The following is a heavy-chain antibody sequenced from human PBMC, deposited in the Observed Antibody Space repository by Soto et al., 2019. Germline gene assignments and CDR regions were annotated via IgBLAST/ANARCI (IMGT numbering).Heavy chain of an antibody. CDR2: ISGSGGTT. J-gene: IGHJ4*02. D-gene: IGHD2-15*01. CDR3: AKDQYCSGGSCYWNN. V-gene: IGHV3-23*01. CDR1: GFTFSSYT. Sequence: PGGSLRLSCAASGFTFSSYTMSWVRQTPGKGLECVSAISGSGGTTYYADSVKGRFTISRDNSKNTLYVQMNSLRAEDTAVYYCAKDQYCSGGSCYWNNWGQGTLVTVYS.